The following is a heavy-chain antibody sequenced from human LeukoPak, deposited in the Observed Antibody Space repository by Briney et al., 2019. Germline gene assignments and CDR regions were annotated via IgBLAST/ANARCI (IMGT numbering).Heavy chain of an antibody. V-gene: IGHV1-18*01. Sequence: ASVKVSCKASGYAFTSYDINWVRQATGQGLEWMGWISAYNGNTNYAQKLQGRVTMTTDTSTSTAYMELRSLRSDDTAVYYCARAYYYDSSGYYSYFDYWGQGTLVTVSS. CDR3: ARAYYYDSSGYYSYFDY. D-gene: IGHD3-22*01. J-gene: IGHJ4*02. CDR1: GYAFTSYD. CDR2: ISAYNGNT.